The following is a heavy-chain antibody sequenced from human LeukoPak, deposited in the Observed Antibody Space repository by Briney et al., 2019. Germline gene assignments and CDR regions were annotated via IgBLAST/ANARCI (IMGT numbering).Heavy chain of an antibody. CDR3: AREVTYYYDSSGLRGNYYYYYMDV. CDR1: GGSISSYY. V-gene: IGHV4-39*07. Sequence: SETLSLTCTVSGGSISSYYWGWLRQPPGKGLEWIGSIYYSGSTYYNPSLKSRVTISVDTSRNQFSLKLSSVTAADTAVYYCAREVTYYYDSSGLRGNYYYYYMDVWGKGTTVTVSS. CDR2: IYYSGST. D-gene: IGHD3-22*01. J-gene: IGHJ6*03.